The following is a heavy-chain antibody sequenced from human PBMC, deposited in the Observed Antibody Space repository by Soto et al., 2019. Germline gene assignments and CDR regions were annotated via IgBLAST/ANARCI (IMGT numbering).Heavy chain of an antibody. Sequence: GESLKISCEGSGFSFSKYKIGWVRQMPGKGLEWMGIINPGDSDTRYSPSFQGQVTISADKSISTAYLQWSTLKASDTAVYYCARGAGGSSYYYYYGMDVWGQGTTVTVS. CDR2: INPGDSDT. CDR1: GFSFSKYK. J-gene: IGHJ6*02. CDR3: ARGAGGSSYYYYYGMDV. V-gene: IGHV5-51*01. D-gene: IGHD1-26*01.